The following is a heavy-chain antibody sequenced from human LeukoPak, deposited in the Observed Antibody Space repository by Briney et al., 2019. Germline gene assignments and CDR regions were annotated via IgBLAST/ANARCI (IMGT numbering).Heavy chain of an antibody. Sequence: ASVKVSCKASGYTFTSYAMHWVRQAPGQRLEWMGWINAGKGNTKYSQKFQGRVTITGDTSASTAYMELSSLRSEDTAVYYCARDGRNTMFGYWGQGTLVTVSS. V-gene: IGHV1-3*01. CDR3: ARDGRNTMFGY. D-gene: IGHD1-14*01. J-gene: IGHJ4*02. CDR1: GYTFTSYA. CDR2: INAGKGNT.